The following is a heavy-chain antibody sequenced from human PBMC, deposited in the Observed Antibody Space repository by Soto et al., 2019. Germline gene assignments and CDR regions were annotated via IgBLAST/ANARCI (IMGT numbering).Heavy chain of an antibody. CDR3: ARGGLRYFDWLLRTTGNYGMDV. Sequence: SETLSLTCAVYGGSFSVYYWSWIRQPPGKGLEWIGEINHSGSTNYNPSLKSRVTISVDTSKNQFSLKLSSVTAADTAVYYCARGGLRYFDWLLRTTGNYGMDVWGQGTTVTVSS. CDR2: INHSGST. V-gene: IGHV4-34*01. CDR1: GGSFSVYY. D-gene: IGHD3-9*01. J-gene: IGHJ6*02.